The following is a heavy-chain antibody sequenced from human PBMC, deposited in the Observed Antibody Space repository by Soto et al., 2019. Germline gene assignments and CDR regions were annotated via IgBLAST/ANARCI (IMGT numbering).Heavy chain of an antibody. Sequence: PAETRSPTWRVSGGSISSSSNYWGWLRQPPGRGLEWIGSINYSGSTDYNPSLKGRVTISLYTSKNQFSLKMRSMTAADTAVDYCSSVGAAYDYYGLDVWGQGTTVPVSS. J-gene: IGHJ6*02. CDR2: INYSGST. CDR1: GGSISSSSNY. D-gene: IGHD1-26*01. V-gene: IGHV4-39*01. CDR3: SSVGAAYDYYGLDV.